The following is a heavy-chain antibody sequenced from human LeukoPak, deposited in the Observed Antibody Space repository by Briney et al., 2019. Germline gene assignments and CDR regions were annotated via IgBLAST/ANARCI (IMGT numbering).Heavy chain of an antibody. CDR2: ISSSSSYI. Sequence: GGSLRLSCAASGFTFSSYSMNWVRQAPGKGLEWVSSISSSSSYIYYADSVKGRFTISRDNAKNSLYLQMNSLRAEDTAVYYCARDILKEYSSSWYSHAFDIWGQGTMVTVSS. CDR3: ARDILKEYSSSWYSHAFDI. D-gene: IGHD6-13*01. V-gene: IGHV3-21*01. J-gene: IGHJ3*02. CDR1: GFTFSSYS.